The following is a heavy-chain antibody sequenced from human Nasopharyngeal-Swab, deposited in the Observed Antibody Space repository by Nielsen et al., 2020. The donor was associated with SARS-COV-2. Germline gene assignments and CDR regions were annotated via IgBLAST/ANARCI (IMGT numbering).Heavy chain of an antibody. CDR1: GFTFSDYW. V-gene: IGHV3-74*01. CDR3: TRDIGGKAGY. Sequence: GESLKISCGASGFTFSDYWFHWVRQVPGKGLVWVARINADGSVTNYADSVKGRFMISRDNAKNTLYLQMNSLRAEDTAVYFCTRDIGGKAGYWGQGTLVTVSS. CDR2: INADGSVT. D-gene: IGHD4-23*01. J-gene: IGHJ4*02.